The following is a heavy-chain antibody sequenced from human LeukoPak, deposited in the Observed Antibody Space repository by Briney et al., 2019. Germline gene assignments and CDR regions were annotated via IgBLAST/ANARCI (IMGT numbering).Heavy chain of an antibody. J-gene: IGHJ3*02. D-gene: IGHD2-2*01. Sequence: GGSLRLSCATSGFTSSNAWMSWVRQAPGEGLEWVGRIKGKPDGGTTDYAAPVKGRFTISRDDSKNTLYLQMNNLETEDTAVYYCTTDCSSTSCFGDGAFDIWGQGTMVTVSS. CDR2: IKGKPDGGTT. V-gene: IGHV3-15*01. CDR3: TTDCSSTSCFGDGAFDI. CDR1: GFTSSNAW.